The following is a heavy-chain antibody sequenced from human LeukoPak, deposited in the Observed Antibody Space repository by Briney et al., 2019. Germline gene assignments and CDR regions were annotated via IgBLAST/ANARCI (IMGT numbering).Heavy chain of an antibody. J-gene: IGHJ4*02. D-gene: IGHD2-2*01. CDR1: GFTFTSYD. Sequence: ASVKVSCKASGFTFTSYDINWVRQASGQGLEWMGWMNPNNGNTSYAQKFQGRVTMTRDTSISTAYMELRGLRSEDTAIYYCVRVPPRSTIYAYWGQGSLVTVSS. V-gene: IGHV1-8*01. CDR3: VRVPPRSTIYAY. CDR2: MNPNNGNT.